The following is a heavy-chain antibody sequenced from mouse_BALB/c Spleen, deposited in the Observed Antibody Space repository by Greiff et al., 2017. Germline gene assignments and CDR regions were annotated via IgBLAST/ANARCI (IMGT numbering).Heavy chain of an antibody. CDR1: GYTFTDYW. Sequence: QVQLQQPGAELVMPGASVKMSCKASGYTFTDYWMHWVKQRPGQGLEWIGAIDTSDSYTSYNQKFKGKATLTVDESSSTAYMQLSSLTSEDSAVYYCARRGTYYRYGGYAMDYWGQGTSVTVSS. CDR3: ARRGTYYRYGGYAMDY. V-gene: IGHV1-69*01. D-gene: IGHD2-14*01. CDR2: IDTSDSYT. J-gene: IGHJ4*01.